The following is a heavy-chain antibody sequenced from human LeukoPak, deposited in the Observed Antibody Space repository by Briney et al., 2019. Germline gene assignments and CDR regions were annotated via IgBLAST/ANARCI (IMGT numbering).Heavy chain of an antibody. J-gene: IGHJ4*02. CDR3: AREARSYTTVVTNLLDY. V-gene: IGHV4-34*01. CDR1: GGSFSGYY. CDR2: INHSGST. Sequence: SETLSLTCAVYGGSFSGYYWSWIRQPPGKGPEWIGEINHSGSTNYNPSLKSRVTISVDTSKNQFSLKLSSVTAADTAVYYCAREARSYTTVVTNLLDYWGQGTLVTVSS. D-gene: IGHD4-17*01.